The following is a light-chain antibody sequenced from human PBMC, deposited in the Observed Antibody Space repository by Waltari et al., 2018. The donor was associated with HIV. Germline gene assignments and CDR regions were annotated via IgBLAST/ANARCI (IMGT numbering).Light chain of an antibody. CDR3: QSYDSSLSVWV. CDR1: SSTIGAGYD. J-gene: IGLJ3*02. Sequence: QSVLTQPPSVSGAPGQRVTISCTGSSSTIGAGYDVHWYQQLPGTAPKLLIDGNSNRPAGVPDRLSVSKSGTSASLAITGLLAEDEADYDCQSYDSSLSVWVFGGGTKLTVL. CDR2: GNS. V-gene: IGLV1-40*01.